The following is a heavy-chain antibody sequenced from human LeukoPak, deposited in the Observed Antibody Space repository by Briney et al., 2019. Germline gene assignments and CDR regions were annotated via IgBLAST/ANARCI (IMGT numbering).Heavy chain of an antibody. CDR2: INQDGSQK. D-gene: IGHD6-19*01. CDR3: VRGSGWVDY. Sequence: GGSLRLSCAASGFTFSSYSMNWVRQAPGKGLEWVANINQDGSQKYYVDSVKGRFTISRDNARSSLYLQMNSLRVEDTAVYYCVRGSGWVDYWGQGTLVTVSS. V-gene: IGHV3-7*01. J-gene: IGHJ4*02. CDR1: GFTFSSYS.